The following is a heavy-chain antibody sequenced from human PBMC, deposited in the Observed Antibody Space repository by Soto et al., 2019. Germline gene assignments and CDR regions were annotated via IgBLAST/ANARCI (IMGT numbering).Heavy chain of an antibody. V-gene: IGHV3-74*01. D-gene: IGHD3-10*01. Sequence: GGSLRLSCAASGFTFSSYWMHWVRQAPGKGLVWVSRINSDGSSTSYADSVKGRFTISRDNAKNTLYLQMNSLRAEDTAVYYCARDPEGYYGSGSYIYFDYWGQGTLVTVSS. J-gene: IGHJ4*02. CDR3: ARDPEGYYGSGSYIYFDY. CDR1: GFTFSSYW. CDR2: INSDGSST.